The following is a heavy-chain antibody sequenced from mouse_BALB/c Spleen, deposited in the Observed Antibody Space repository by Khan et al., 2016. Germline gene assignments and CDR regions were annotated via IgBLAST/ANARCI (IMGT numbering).Heavy chain of an antibody. V-gene: IGHV14-4*02. J-gene: IGHJ4*01. CDR2: IDPENGDT. CDR3: NACDYNAMDY. Sequence: VQLQQSGAELVRSGASVKLSCTASGFNIKDFYIHWVKQRPEQGLEWIGWIDPENGDTEYAPKFQGKATMTADTSSNTAYLQLSSLTSEDTAVYYFNACDYNAMDYWGQGTSVTVSS. CDR1: GFNIKDFY.